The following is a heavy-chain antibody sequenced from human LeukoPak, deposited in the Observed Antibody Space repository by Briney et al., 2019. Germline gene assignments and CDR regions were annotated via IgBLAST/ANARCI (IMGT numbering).Heavy chain of an antibody. CDR3: ARGRARRDGYNPNFDY. J-gene: IGHJ4*02. CDR2: INPNSGGT. D-gene: IGHD5-24*01. V-gene: IGHV1-2*02. Sequence: ASVKVSCKASGYTFTGYYMHWVRQAPGQGLKWMGWINPNSGGTNYAQKFQGRVTMTRDTSISTAYMELSRLRSDDTAVYYCARGRARRDGYNPNFDYWGQGTLVTVSS. CDR1: GYTFTGYY.